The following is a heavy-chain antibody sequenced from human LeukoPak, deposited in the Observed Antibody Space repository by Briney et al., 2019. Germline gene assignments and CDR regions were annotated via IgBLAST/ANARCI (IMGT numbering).Heavy chain of an antibody. CDR2: INPNSGGT. Sequence: ASVKVSCKASGYTFTGYYMHWVRQAPGQGLEWMGWINPNSGGTNYAQKFQGRVTMTRDTSISTAYMELSRLRSDDTAVYYCARLSPSIVVVPAAIDDYYYYMDVWGKGTTVTVSS. J-gene: IGHJ6*03. D-gene: IGHD2-2*02. V-gene: IGHV1-2*02. CDR3: ARLSPSIVVVPAAIDDYYYYMDV. CDR1: GYTFTGYY.